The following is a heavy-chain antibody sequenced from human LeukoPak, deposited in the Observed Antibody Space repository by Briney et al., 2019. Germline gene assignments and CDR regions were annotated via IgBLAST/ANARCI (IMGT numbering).Heavy chain of an antibody. Sequence: KPSETLSLTCTVSGGSISSYYWSWIRQPAGKGLEWIGRIYTSGSTNYNPSLKSRVTMSVDTSKNQFSLKLSSVTAADTAVYYCARQGGFGEFLSDYYMDVWGKGTTVTVSS. CDR2: IYTSGST. J-gene: IGHJ6*03. CDR1: GGSISSYY. CDR3: ARQGGFGEFLSDYYMDV. V-gene: IGHV4-4*07. D-gene: IGHD3-10*01.